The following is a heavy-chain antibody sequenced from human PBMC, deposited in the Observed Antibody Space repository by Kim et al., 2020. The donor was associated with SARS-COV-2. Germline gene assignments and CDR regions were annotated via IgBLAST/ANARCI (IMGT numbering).Heavy chain of an antibody. Sequence: SETLSLTCAVYGGSFSGYYWSWIRQSPGKGLEWIGEINHSGSINYNPSLKSRVTISVDTSKNQFSLKLSSVTAADTAMYYCARRVPPSGAQTGYSSGWYFSSARQGGPFDYWGQGTLVTVSS. V-gene: IGHV4-34*01. CDR2: INHSGSI. J-gene: IGHJ4*02. CDR1: GGSFSGYY. D-gene: IGHD6-19*01. CDR3: ARRVPPSGAQTGYSSGWYFSSARQGGPFDY.